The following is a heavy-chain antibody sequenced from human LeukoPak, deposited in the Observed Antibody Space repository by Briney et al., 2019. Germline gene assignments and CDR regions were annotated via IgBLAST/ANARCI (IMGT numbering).Heavy chain of an antibody. CDR2: IYYSGST. J-gene: IGHJ4*02. D-gene: IGHD3-3*01. Sequence: SETLSLTCAVSGGSISNYYWTWIRQPPGKGLEWIGYIYYSGSTNYNPSLKSRVTISVDTSKNQFSLKLSSVTAADTAVYYCASFGGAADYWGQGTLVTVSS. CDR1: GGSISNYY. CDR3: ASFGGAADY. V-gene: IGHV4-59*08.